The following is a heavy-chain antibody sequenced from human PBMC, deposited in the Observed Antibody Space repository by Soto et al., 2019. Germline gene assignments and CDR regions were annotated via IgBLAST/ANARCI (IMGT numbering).Heavy chain of an antibody. J-gene: IGHJ6*02. V-gene: IGHV1-69*06. Sequence: AASVKVSCKASGGTFSSYAISWVRQAPGQGLEWMGGIIPIFGTANYAQKFQGRVTITADKSTSTAYMELSSLRSEDTAVYYCARGRSSSWGTYYYGMDVWGQGTTVTVSS. CDR2: IIPIFGTA. D-gene: IGHD6-6*01. CDR1: GGTFSSYA. CDR3: ARGRSSSWGTYYYGMDV.